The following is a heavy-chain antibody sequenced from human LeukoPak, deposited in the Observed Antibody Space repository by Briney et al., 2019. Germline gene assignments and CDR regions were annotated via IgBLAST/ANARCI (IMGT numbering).Heavy chain of an antibody. CDR1: GGSFSGYY. CDR3: ARKRGPFDY. J-gene: IGHJ4*02. D-gene: IGHD3/OR15-3a*01. V-gene: IGHV4-34*01. Sequence: SETLSLTCAVYGGSFSGYYWSWIRQPPGKGLEWIGEINHSGSTNYNPSLKSRVTISVDTSKNQFSLKLSSVTAADTAVYYCARKRGPFDYWGQGTLVTVSS. CDR2: INHSGST.